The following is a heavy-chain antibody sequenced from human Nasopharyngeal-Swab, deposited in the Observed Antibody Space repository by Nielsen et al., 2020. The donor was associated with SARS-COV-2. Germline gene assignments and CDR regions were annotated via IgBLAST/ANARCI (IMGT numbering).Heavy chain of an antibody. Sequence: SETLPLTCTVSGVSITSQYWSWIRQPPGKGREGIGYISHNSGTSYNPSLKSRVTMFMDTSKNQFSLRLRSVTAADMAVYYCAKEGATGWFDPWGQGTLVTVSS. CDR3: AKEGATGWFDP. J-gene: IGHJ5*02. CDR2: ISHNSGT. V-gene: IGHV4-59*11. CDR1: GVSITSQY.